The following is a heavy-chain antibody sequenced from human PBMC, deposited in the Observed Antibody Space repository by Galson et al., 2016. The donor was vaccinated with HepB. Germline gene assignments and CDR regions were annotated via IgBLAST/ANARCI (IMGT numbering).Heavy chain of an antibody. CDR3: AREGGTTRRRSPARPLDP. V-gene: IGHV1-69*13. CDR1: GGTFSIYA. Sequence: SVKVSCKASGGTFSIYAINWVRQAPGQGLEWMGNIIPIYNTTNYAQKFQGRVTLTADDSTSTAYMELTSLRSDDTAVYHCAREGGTTRRRSPARPLDPWGPGTLVTVSS. J-gene: IGHJ5*02. D-gene: IGHD1-1*01. CDR2: IIPIYNTT.